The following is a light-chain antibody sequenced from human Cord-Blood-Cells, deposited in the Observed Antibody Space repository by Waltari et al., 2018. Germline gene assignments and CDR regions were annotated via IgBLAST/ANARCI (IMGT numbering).Light chain of an antibody. CDR2: GAS. CDR1: QSVSSSY. J-gene: IGKJ2*01. CDR3: QQYGSSPYT. V-gene: IGKV3-20*01. Sequence: EIVSTQSPGTLSLSPVERATSSCRASQSVSSSYLAWYQQKPGQAPRLLIYGASSRATGIPDRFSGSGSGTDFTLTISRLEPEDFAVYYCQQYGSSPYTFGQGTKLEIK.